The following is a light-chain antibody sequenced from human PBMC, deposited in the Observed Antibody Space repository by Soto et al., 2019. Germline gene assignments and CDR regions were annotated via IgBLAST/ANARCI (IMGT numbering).Light chain of an antibody. CDR2: GAS. CDR3: QQHDSTPPT. Sequence: EIVLTQSPGTLSLSPGDRATLSCRASQSVKSNYLAWYQRKPGQAPRLLIYGASNKATDIPYRFSASGSGTYFTLTITRLEAEDFAVYYCQQHDSTPPTFGQGTKVEVK. V-gene: IGKV3-20*01. J-gene: IGKJ1*01. CDR1: QSVKSNY.